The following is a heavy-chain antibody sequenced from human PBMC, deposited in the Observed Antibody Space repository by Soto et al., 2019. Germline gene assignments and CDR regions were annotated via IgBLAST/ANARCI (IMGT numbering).Heavy chain of an antibody. J-gene: IGHJ5*02. V-gene: IGHV4-39*01. CDR1: GGSISSSSYY. D-gene: IGHD6-19*01. CDR2: IYYSGST. CDR3: AGLEGVAVAVDWFDP. Sequence: SETLSLTCTVSGGSISSSSYYWGWIRQPPGKGLEWIGSIYYSGSTYYNPSLKSRVTISVDTSKNQFSLKLSSVTAADTAVYYCAGLEGVAVAVDWFDPWGQGTLVTVSS.